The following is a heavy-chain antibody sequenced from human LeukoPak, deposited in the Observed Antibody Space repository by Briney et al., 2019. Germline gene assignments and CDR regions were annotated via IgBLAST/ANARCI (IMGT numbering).Heavy chain of an antibody. V-gene: IGHV4-59*01. CDR3: VRARPGNDGGNFDY. J-gene: IGHJ4*02. D-gene: IGHD1-1*01. CDR2: TYYSGDT. CDR1: GGSIRSYY. Sequence: SETLSLTCTVSGGSIRSYYWSWSRQPPGKGLEWIGFTYYSGDTYYNPSLKSRVTISVDTSKNQFSLKLSSVTAADTAVYYCVRARPGNDGGNFDYWGQGTLVTVSS.